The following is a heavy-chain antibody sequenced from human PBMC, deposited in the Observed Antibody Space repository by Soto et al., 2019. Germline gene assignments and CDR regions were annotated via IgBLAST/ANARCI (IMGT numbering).Heavy chain of an antibody. CDR1: GGSFSGYY. D-gene: IGHD3-22*01. Sequence: SETLSLTCAVYGGSFSGYYWSWIRQPPGKGLEWIGEINHSGSTNYNPSLKSRVTISVDTSKNQFSLKLSSVTAADTAVYYCARVSMIVAFAWGQGTLVTVSS. J-gene: IGHJ5*02. V-gene: IGHV4-34*01. CDR2: INHSGST. CDR3: ARVSMIVAFA.